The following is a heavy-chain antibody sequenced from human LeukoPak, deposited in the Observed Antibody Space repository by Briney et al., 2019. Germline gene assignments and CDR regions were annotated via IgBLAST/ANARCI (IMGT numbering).Heavy chain of an antibody. V-gene: IGHV3-30*18. CDR2: ISYGGSNK. CDR3: AKDGPDYGGNSDFDY. Sequence: GSLRLSCAASGFTFSSYGMHWVRQAPGKGLEWVAVISYGGSNKYYADSVKGRFTISRDNSKNTLYLQMNSLRAEDTAVYYCAKDGPDYGGNSDFDYWGQGTLVTVSS. J-gene: IGHJ4*02. CDR1: GFTFSSYG. D-gene: IGHD4-23*01.